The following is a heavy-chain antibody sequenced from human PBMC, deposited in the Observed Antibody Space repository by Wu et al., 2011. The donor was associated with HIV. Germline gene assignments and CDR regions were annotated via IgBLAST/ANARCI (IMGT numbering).Heavy chain of an antibody. D-gene: IGHD5-24*01. J-gene: IGHJ3*02. V-gene: IGHV1-69*14. CDR3: ARPRERWLQFEKGSDAFHI. Sequence: QVQLVQSGAEVKKPGSSVKVSCKASGGTFSRSAISWVRQAPGQGLEWMGRIIPMLATAIYAQKFQGRVTITADKSTSTAYMELSSLRSEDTAVYYCARPRERWLQFEKGSDAFHIWAKGQMVT. CDR2: IIPMLATA. CDR1: GGTFSRSA.